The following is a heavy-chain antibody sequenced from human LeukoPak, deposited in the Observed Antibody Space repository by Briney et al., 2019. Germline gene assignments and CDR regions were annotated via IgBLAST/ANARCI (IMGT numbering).Heavy chain of an antibody. J-gene: IGHJ3*02. D-gene: IGHD2-21*02. CDR1: GGSISSGDYY. CDR2: IYYSGST. Sequence: SQTLSLTCTVSGGSISSGDYYWSWIRQPPGKGLEWIGYIYYSGSTYYNPSLKSRVTISVDTSKNQFSLKLSSVTAADTVVYYCARQVPLAYCGGDCYSGAFDIWGQGTMVTVSS. V-gene: IGHV4-30-4*01. CDR3: ARQVPLAYCGGDCYSGAFDI.